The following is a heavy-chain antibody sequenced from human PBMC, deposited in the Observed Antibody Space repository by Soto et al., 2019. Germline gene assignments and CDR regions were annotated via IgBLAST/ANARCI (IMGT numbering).Heavy chain of an antibody. CDR1: GYIFASYG. Sequence: QVQLVQSGAEVKKPGASVKVSCKASGYIFASYGISWVRQAPGQGLEWMGWISAYNGNTNYAQKLQGRVTMSTDTSTSTASMKLRSLRSDDTAVYYCGRSVGLSYGMDVWGQGTTVTVSS. D-gene: IGHD1-26*01. J-gene: IGHJ6*02. CDR3: GRSVGLSYGMDV. V-gene: IGHV1-18*01. CDR2: ISAYNGNT.